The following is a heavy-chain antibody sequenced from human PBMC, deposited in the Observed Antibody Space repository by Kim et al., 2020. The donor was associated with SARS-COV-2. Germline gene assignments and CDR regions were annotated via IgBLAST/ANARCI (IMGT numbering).Heavy chain of an antibody. D-gene: IGHD2-21*01. J-gene: IGHJ5*02. Sequence: SLKSRVTISVDTSKNQFSLKLSSVTAADTAVYYCARVARWGSKWVNWFDPWGQGTLVTVSS. CDR3: ARVARWGSKWVNWFDP. V-gene: IGHV4-34*01.